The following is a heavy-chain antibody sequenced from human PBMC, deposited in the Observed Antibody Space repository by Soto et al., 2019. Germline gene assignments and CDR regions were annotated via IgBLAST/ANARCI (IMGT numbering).Heavy chain of an antibody. D-gene: IGHD5-12*01. V-gene: IGHV1-3*01. J-gene: IGHJ5*02. Sequence: QVQLVQSGAEVKKPGASVKVSCKASGYTFTSYAMHWVRPAPGQRLAWMGWTHAGNGNTKYSQKFPGRVTITKNTAAGTGYVELSSLRSEDTAVYYCARGHLRNWFDPWGQGTLVTVS. CDR1: GYTFTSYA. CDR3: ARGHLRNWFDP. CDR2: THAGNGNT.